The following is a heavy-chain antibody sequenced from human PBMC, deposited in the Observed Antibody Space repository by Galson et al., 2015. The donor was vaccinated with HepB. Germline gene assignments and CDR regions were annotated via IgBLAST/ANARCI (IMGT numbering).Heavy chain of an antibody. CDR2: ISAYNGNT. CDR3: ARRGIAAAGKGRGSYYYYYYMDV. V-gene: IGHV1-18*01. CDR1: GYTFTSYG. J-gene: IGHJ6*03. Sequence: SVKVSCKASGYTFTSYGISWVRQAPGQGLEWMGWISAYNGNTNYAQKLQGRVTMTTDTSTSTAYMELRSLRSDDTAVYYCARRGIAAAGKGRGSYYYYYYMDVWGKGTTVTVSS. D-gene: IGHD6-13*01.